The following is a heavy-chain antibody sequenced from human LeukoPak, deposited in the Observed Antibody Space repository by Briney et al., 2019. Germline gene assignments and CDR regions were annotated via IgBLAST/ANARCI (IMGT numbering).Heavy chain of an antibody. V-gene: IGHV3-9*01. CDR1: GFPFHNYG. D-gene: IGHD3-10*01. Sequence: PGRSLRLSCVGSGFPFHNYGMHWVRQAPGKGLEWVSGVSWNSDNIVYADSVKGRFTISRDRAKNSAYLQMDSLRTEDTALYYCAKDMSGSGSLLYYFDRWGQGTQVTVSS. J-gene: IGHJ4*02. CDR3: AKDMSGSGSLLYYFDR. CDR2: VSWNSDNI.